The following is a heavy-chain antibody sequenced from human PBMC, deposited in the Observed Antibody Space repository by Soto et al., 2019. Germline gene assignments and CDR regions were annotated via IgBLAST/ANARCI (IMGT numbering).Heavy chain of an antibody. J-gene: IGHJ6*02. V-gene: IGHV1-8*01. CDR3: ARGTFGVVKRGHGMDV. D-gene: IGHD2-2*01. CDR2: MNPNSGNT. Sequence: ASVKVSCKASGYTFTSYDINWVRQATGQGLEWMGWMNPNSGNTGYAQKFQGRVTMTRNTSISTAYMELSSLRSEDTAVYYCARGTFGVVKRGHGMDVWGQGTTVTVSS. CDR1: GYTFTSYD.